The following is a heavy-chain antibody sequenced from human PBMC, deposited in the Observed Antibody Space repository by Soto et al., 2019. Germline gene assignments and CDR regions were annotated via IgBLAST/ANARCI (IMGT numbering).Heavy chain of an antibody. CDR1: GFTFSSYG. CDR3: AKDVGSFSNYYGMDV. D-gene: IGHD3-10*01. V-gene: IGHV3-30*18. Sequence: LRLSCAASGFTFSSYGMHWVRQAPGKGLEWVAVISYDGSNKYYADSVKGRFTISRDNSKNTLYLQMNSLRAEDTAVYYCAKDVGSFSNYYGMDVWGQGTTVTVSS. CDR2: ISYDGSNK. J-gene: IGHJ6*02.